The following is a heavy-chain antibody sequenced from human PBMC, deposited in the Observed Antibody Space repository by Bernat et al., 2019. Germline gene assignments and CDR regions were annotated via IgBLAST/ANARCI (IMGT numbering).Heavy chain of an antibody. Sequence: EVRLVESGGGLVQPGRSLRLSCTTSGFTFGDYTLSWVRQAPGKGLEWVGFIRSEAYGGTTEYVASVRGRFTISRDDSKNIAYLQMNSLKTEDTALYYCSRAGLIPSEGDYWGQGTLVTVS. CDR3: SRAGLIPSEGDY. CDR2: IRSEAYGGTT. J-gene: IGHJ4*02. CDR1: GFTFGDYT. V-gene: IGHV3-49*04. D-gene: IGHD2-8*01.